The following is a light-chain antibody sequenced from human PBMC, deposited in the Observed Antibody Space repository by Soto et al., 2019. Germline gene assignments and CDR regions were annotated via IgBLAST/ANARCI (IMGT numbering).Light chain of an antibody. CDR1: QTVTTN. CDR2: YAS. CDR3: QQSFSSPPWT. J-gene: IGKJ1*01. V-gene: IGKV3-15*01. Sequence: EIVMTQSPATLSVCPGKTATLACMASQTVTTNLAWYQQKPGQAPRLLIYYASTRATGIPASFSGSGSGTDFTRTISSLQPEDFATFYWQQSFSSPPWTFVQGTKVDIK.